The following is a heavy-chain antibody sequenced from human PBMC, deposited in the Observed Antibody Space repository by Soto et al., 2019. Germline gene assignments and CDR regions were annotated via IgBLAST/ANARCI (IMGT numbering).Heavy chain of an antibody. CDR3: TTGYCSSTSCSTFYFDL. CDR1: GFTFSSYG. Sequence: GGSLRLSCAASGFTFSSYGMHWVRQAPGKGLEWVAVISYDGSNKYYADSVKGRFTISRDNSKNTLYLQMNSLRAEDTAVYYCTTGYCSSTSCSTFYFDLWGQGTLVTVSS. J-gene: IGHJ4*02. D-gene: IGHD2-2*02. V-gene: IGHV3-30*03. CDR2: ISYDGSNK.